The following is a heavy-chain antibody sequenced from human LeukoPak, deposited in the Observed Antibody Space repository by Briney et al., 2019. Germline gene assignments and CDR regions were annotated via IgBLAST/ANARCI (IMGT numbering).Heavy chain of an antibody. CDR3: ARDLDPNRNPGIAVAGTSAFDI. CDR2: ISYHSRNI. J-gene: IGHJ3*02. CDR1: GFNFDDYA. Sequence: GGSLRLSCAASGFNFDDYAMHWVRQVPGKGLEWVAGISYHSRNIRYVDSVKGRFTISRDNAKNSLYLQMNSLRSDDTAVYYCARDLDPNRNPGIAVAGTSAFDIWGQGTMVTVSS. D-gene: IGHD6-19*01. V-gene: IGHV3-9*01.